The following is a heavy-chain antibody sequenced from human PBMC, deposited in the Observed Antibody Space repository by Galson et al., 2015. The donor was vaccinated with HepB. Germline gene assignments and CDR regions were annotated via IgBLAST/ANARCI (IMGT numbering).Heavy chain of an antibody. V-gene: IGHV3-23*01. Sequence: SGFTFSSYAMSWVRQAPGKGLEWVSAISGSGGSTYYADSVKGRFTISRDNSKNTLYLQMNSLRAEDTAVYYCAKGRYGGWGYFDYWGQGTLVTVSS. J-gene: IGHJ4*02. CDR3: AKGRYGGWGYFDY. CDR1: GFTFSSYA. D-gene: IGHD4-23*01. CDR2: ISGSGGST.